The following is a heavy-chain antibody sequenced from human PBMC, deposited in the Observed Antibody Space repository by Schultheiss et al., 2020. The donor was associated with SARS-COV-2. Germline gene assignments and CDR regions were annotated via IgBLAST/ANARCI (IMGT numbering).Heavy chain of an antibody. CDR3: ATHPVDSSGYFDY. Sequence: SVKVSCKASGGTFSSYAISWVRQAPGQGLEWMGGIIPIFGTAIYAQKFQGRVTMTEDTSTDTAYMELSSLRSEDTAVYYCATHPVDSSGYFDYWGQGTLVTVSS. J-gene: IGHJ4*02. V-gene: IGHV1-69*06. CDR2: IIPIFGTA. CDR1: GGTFSSYA. D-gene: IGHD3-22*01.